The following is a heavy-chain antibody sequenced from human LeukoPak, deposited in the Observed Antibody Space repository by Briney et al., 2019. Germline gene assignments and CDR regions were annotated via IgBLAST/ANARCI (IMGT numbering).Heavy chain of an antibody. CDR1: GYTSPSYG. D-gene: IGHD2-2*01. J-gene: IGHJ5*02. CDR3: ARGERRPAAPMPFYDP. Sequence: GASVKVSCKASGYTSPSYGVSWVRQAPGQGLEWVGWISVYNGNANYGQKFQGRVTMTADTSTTTAYMELRSLRSEDTAVYYCARGERRPAAPMPFYDPWGQGTLVTVSS. CDR2: ISVYNGNA. V-gene: IGHV1-18*04.